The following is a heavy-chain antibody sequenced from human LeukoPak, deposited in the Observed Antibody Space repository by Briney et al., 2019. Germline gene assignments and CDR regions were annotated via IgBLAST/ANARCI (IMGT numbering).Heavy chain of an antibody. Sequence: GGSLRLSCAASGFTFSSYAMSWVRQAPGKGLEWVSAISGSGGSTYYADSVKGRFTISRDNSKNTLYLQMNSLRAEDTAVYYCAKGPYPRWDSSGWFYFDYWGQGTLVTVSS. J-gene: IGHJ4*02. CDR3: AKGPYPRWDSSGWFYFDY. CDR2: ISGSGGST. CDR1: GFTFSSYA. D-gene: IGHD6-19*01. V-gene: IGHV3-23*01.